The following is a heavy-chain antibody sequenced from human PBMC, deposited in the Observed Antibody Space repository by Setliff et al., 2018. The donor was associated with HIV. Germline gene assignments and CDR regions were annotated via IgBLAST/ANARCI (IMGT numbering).Heavy chain of an antibody. Sequence: PSETLSLTCTVSGGSIRSSDYYWGWIRQPPGKGLEWIGSIDYSGSAYYNPSLKSRVTISADTSKNQISLNLSSVTAADTAVYYCPLTSTWYYYHYYGVDVWGQGTTLTVSS. J-gene: IGHJ6*02. V-gene: IGHV4-39*07. CDR2: IDYSGSA. CDR3: PLTSTWYYYHYYGVDV. CDR1: GGSIRSSDYY. D-gene: IGHD6-13*01.